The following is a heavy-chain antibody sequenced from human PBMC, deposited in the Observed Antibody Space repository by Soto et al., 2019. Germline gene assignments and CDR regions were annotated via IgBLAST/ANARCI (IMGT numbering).Heavy chain of an antibody. CDR1: GGSISSSSYY. CDR2: IYYSGST. Sequence: PSETLSLSCTVSGGSISSSSYYWGWIRQPPGKGLEWIGSIYYSGSTYYNPSLKSRVTISVDTSKNQFSLKLSSVTAADTAVYYCARRFVVVVAAIRPGAFAIWGQGTMVTVSS. D-gene: IGHD2-15*01. J-gene: IGHJ3*02. CDR3: ARRFVVVVAAIRPGAFAI. V-gene: IGHV4-39*01.